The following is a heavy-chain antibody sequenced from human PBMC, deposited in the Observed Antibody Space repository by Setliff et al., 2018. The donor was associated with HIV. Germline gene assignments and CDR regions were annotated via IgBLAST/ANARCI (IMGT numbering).Heavy chain of an antibody. CDR1: GFTFSSNW. CDR3: ASIELAAMVPVDY. D-gene: IGHD5-18*01. J-gene: IGHJ4*02. Sequence: GGSLRLSCAASGFTFSSNWLGWVRQAPGKGLEWVSSISSSSYYIYYADSVKGRFTISRDNAKNSLFLQMNSLRAEDAAVYYCASIELAAMVPVDYWGQGTLVTVSS. CDR2: ISSSSYYI. V-gene: IGHV3-21*01.